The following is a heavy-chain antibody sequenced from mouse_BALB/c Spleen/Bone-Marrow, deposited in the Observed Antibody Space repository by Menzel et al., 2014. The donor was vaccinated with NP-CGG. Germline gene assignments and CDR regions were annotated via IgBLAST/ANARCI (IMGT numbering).Heavy chain of an antibody. CDR2: ISNLAYSI. CDR3: ARLYGSGYGYAMDY. J-gene: IGHJ4*01. Sequence: EVMLVESGGGLVQPGGSRKLSCAASGFTFSDYGMAWVRQAPGKGPEWVAFISNLAYSICYADTATGRFTISRENAKNTLYLEMSSLRSEDTAMYYCARLYGSGYGYAMDYWGQGTSVTVSS. V-gene: IGHV5-15*02. D-gene: IGHD1-1*01. CDR1: GFTFSDYG.